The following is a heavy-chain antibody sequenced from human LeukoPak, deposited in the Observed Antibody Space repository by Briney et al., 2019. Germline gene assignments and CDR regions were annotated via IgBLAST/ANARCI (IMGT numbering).Heavy chain of an antibody. Sequence: PSETLSLTCTVSGGSVSSSSYYWGWIRQPPGKGLEWIGSIYYSGSTYYNPSLKSRVTISVDTSKNQFSLKLSSVTAADTAVYYCARGLWFGDENPPYFDYWGQGTLVTVSS. J-gene: IGHJ4*02. D-gene: IGHD3-10*01. V-gene: IGHV4-39*07. CDR2: IYYSGST. CDR1: GGSVSSSSYY. CDR3: ARGLWFGDENPPYFDY.